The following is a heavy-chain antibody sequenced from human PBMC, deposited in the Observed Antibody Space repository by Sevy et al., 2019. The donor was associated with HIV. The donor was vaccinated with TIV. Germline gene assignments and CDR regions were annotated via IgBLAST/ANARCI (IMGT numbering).Heavy chain of an antibody. CDR1: GFRFSGYY. CDR2: ISGTGNTK. CDR3: ARDPTYYDFWAGYYTGWFDP. J-gene: IGHJ5*02. D-gene: IGHD3-3*01. Sequence: GGSLRLSCVGSGFRFSGYYMNWIRQAPGKGLEWVSYISGTGNTKYYTDSVKGRFTISRDNAKNSLYREMNSLRVDDTAVYYCARDPTYYDFWAGYYTGWFDPWGQGTLVTVSS. V-gene: IGHV3-11*01.